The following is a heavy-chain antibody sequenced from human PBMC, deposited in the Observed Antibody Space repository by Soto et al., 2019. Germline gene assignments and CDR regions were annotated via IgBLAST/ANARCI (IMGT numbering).Heavy chain of an antibody. V-gene: IGHV3-23*01. D-gene: IGHD3-22*01. CDR3: AKTYYYDSSGYPPDHWYFDF. CDR2: ISGSGGST. CDR1: GFTFSSYA. J-gene: IGHJ4*02. Sequence: EVQLLESGGGLVQPGGSLRLSCAASGFTFSSYAMSWVRQAPGKGLEWVSAISGSGGSTYYADSVKGRFTISRDNSKNTLYLQMNSLRAKDTAVYYCAKTYYYDSSGYPPDHWYFDFWGQGTLVTVSS.